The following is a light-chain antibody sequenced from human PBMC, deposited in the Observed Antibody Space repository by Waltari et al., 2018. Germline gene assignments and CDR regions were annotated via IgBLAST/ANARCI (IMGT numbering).Light chain of an antibody. CDR3: SSYTTSSAPGV. J-gene: IGLJ1*01. CDR2: EVS. V-gene: IGLV2-14*01. CDR1: DSDVGAYDF. Sequence: QSALTQPASVSGSPGQSITISCPGPDSDVGAYDFVSLYQQHPGKAPHLIIYEVSNRPSGISNRFSASKSGNTASLTISGLQAEDEADYYCSSYTTSSAPGVFGTGTRVTVL.